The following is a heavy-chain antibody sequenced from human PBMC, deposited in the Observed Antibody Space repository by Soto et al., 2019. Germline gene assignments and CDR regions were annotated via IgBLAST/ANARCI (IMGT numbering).Heavy chain of an antibody. CDR1: GFTFSSYG. CDR2: ISYDGSNK. CDR3: VKDRSRLRGWVVVVELDY. J-gene: IGHJ4*02. Sequence: QVQLVESGGGVVQPGRSLRLSCAASGFTFSSYGMHWVRQAPGKGLEWVAVISYDGSNKYYADSVKGRFTISRDNSKNTLYLQMNSLRAEDTAVYYCVKDRSRLRGWVVVVELDYWGQGTLVTVSS. D-gene: IGHD2-15*01. V-gene: IGHV3-30*18.